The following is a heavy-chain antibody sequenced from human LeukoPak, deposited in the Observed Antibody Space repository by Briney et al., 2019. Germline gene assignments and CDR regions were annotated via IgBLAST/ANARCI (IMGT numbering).Heavy chain of an antibody. Sequence: SETLSLSCTVSGGSISSSSYYGGWIRQPPGKGLEWIGSIYYSGSTYYNPSRKSRVTISVDTSKNPFSLKLSSVTAADTAVYSCEHLTHEDQLHHNWFDPWGQGTLVTVSS. D-gene: IGHD2-2*01. CDR3: EHLTHEDQLHHNWFDP. CDR1: GGSISSSSYY. J-gene: IGHJ5*02. CDR2: IYYSGST. V-gene: IGHV4-39*02.